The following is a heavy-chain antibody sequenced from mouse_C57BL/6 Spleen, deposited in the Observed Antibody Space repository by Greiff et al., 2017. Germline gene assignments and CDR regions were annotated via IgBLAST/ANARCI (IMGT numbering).Heavy chain of an antibody. Sequence: VQLQQSGAELVRPGASVTLSCKASGYTFTDYDMPWVKQTPVHGLEWIGALDPETGGTAYNQKFKGKAILTAEESSSTAYMELRSLTSEDSAVYYCTRNSYWGQGTTLTVSS. CDR1: GYTFTDYD. V-gene: IGHV1-15*01. CDR2: LDPETGGT. CDR3: TRNSY. J-gene: IGHJ2*01.